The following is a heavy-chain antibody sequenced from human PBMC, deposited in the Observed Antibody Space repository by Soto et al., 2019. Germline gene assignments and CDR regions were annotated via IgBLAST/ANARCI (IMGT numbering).Heavy chain of an antibody. CDR3: ARDLEFRDGNISHLDY. D-gene: IGHD3-10*01. CDR1: GGTFSSHV. Sequence: QVQLVQSGAEVKKPGSSVKVSCKASGGTFSSHVFNLVRQAPGQGLEWMGGIMPIIGTANYAQKFQGRVKITADESTSTAYMELSSLRSEDTAVYYCARDLEFRDGNISHLDYWGQGTLVTVSS. J-gene: IGHJ4*02. CDR2: IMPIIGTA. V-gene: IGHV1-69*01.